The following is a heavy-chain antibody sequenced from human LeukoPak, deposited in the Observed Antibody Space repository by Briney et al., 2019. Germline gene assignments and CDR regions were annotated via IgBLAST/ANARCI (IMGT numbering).Heavy chain of an antibody. CDR2: INHSGST. CDR1: GGSISSGDYY. J-gene: IGHJ6*04. V-gene: IGHV4-39*07. D-gene: IGHD2-2*01. CDR3: ARVEGPVGYCSSTSCYLYYYYGMDV. Sequence: SETLSLTCTVSGGSISSGDYYWRWIRQPPGKGLEWIGEINHSGSTNYNPSLKSRVTISVDTSKNQFSLKLSSVTAADTAVYYCARVEGPVGYCSSTSCYLYYYYGMDVWGKGTTVTVSS.